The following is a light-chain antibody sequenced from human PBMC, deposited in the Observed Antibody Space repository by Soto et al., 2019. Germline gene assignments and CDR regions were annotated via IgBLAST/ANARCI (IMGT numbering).Light chain of an antibody. J-gene: IGKJ2*01. CDR2: LGS. Sequence: VVTQSPLSLPVTPGEPASISCRSSQSLLHSNGYNSLDWYLQKPGQSPQLLIYLGSNRASGVPDRFSGSGSGTDFTLRISRVEAEDVGVYYCMQALQTPYTFGQGTKLEIK. CDR1: QSLLHSNGYNS. V-gene: IGKV2-28*01. CDR3: MQALQTPYT.